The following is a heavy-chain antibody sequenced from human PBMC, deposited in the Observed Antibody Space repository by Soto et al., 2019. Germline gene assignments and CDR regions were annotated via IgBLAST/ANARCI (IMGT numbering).Heavy chain of an antibody. CDR2: IYYSGST. CDR3: ASLYSSSSSWFDP. Sequence: SETLSLTCTVSCGSISSGGYYWSWIRQHPGKGLEWIGYIYYSGSTYYNPSLKSRVTISVDTSKNQFSLKLSSVTAADTAVYYCASLYSSSSSWFDPWGQGTLVTVSS. V-gene: IGHV4-31*03. CDR1: CGSISSGGYY. J-gene: IGHJ5*02. D-gene: IGHD6-6*01.